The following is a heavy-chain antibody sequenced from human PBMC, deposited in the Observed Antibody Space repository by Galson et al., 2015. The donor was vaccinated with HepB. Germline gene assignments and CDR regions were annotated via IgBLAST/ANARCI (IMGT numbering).Heavy chain of an antibody. CDR1: GFTFSSYG. V-gene: IGHV3-30*18. CDR2: ISYDGSNK. Sequence: SLRLSCAASGFTFSSYGMHWVRQAPGKGLEWVAVISYDGSNKYYADSVKGRFTISRDNSKNTLYLQMNSLRAEDTAVYYCAKDPIVGATDYYYGMDVWGQGTTVTVSS. D-gene: IGHD1-26*01. CDR3: AKDPIVGATDYYYGMDV. J-gene: IGHJ6*02.